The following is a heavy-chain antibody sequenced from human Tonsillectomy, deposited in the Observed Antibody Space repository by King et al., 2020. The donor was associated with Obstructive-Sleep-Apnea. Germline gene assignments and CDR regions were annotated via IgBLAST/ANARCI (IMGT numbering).Heavy chain of an antibody. CDR3: ARESISDCGDYFPFDF. J-gene: IGHJ4*02. CDR1: GFPLRNYW. CDR2: IKEDGSEK. V-gene: IGHV3-7*01. D-gene: IGHD3-22*01. Sequence: VQLVESGGGLVQPGGSLRLSCAVSGFPLRNYWMSWVRQAPGKGLEWVANIKEDGSEKYYLDSVKGRFTISRDNAKNSLFLQMNSLRVEDTAVYYCARESISDCGDYFPFDFWGQGSPVTVSS.